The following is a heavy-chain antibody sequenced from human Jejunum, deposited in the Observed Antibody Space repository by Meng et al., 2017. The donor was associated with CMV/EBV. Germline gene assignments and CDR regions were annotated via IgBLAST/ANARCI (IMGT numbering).Heavy chain of an antibody. Sequence: FPFADSGMSWVRPVPGKGLEWVSGINWKGVSTGYADSVKGRFTISRDNAKKSVFLQMNSLTAEDTALYHCARGPGGGQYYYGLDVWGQGTTVTVSS. CDR2: INWKGVST. J-gene: IGHJ6*02. D-gene: IGHD1-14*01. CDR3: ARGPGGGQYYYGLDV. CDR1: FPFADSG. V-gene: IGHV3-20*01.